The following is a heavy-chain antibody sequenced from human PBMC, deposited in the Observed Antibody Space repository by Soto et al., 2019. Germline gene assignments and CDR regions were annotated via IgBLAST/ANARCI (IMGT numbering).Heavy chain of an antibody. CDR1: GYSFTRYW. J-gene: IGHJ4*02. Sequence: GESLRIAVRGSGYSFTRYWIGWVRQMPGKGLEWMGIIYPGDSDTRYSPSFQGQVTISADKSISTAYLQWSSLKASDTAMYYCARRRRGYSYGYFDYWGQGTLVTVSS. D-gene: IGHD5-18*01. CDR2: IYPGDSDT. V-gene: IGHV5-51*01. CDR3: ARRRRGYSYGYFDY.